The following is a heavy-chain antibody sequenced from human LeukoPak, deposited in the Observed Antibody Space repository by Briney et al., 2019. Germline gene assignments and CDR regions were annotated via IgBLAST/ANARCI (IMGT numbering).Heavy chain of an antibody. Sequence: SVKVSCKASGGTFSNYDFTFTSYAITWVRQAPGQGLEWMGGIIPIYGRADCPQKFQGRVTITADESTRTVTMQLSSLSSEDTAVYYCAGFFYDNSNAAFDIWGQGTVVTVS. V-gene: IGHV1-69*13. CDR1: GGTFSNYDFTFTSYA. CDR3: AGFFYDNSNAAFDI. CDR2: IIPIYGRA. D-gene: IGHD3-22*01. J-gene: IGHJ3*02.